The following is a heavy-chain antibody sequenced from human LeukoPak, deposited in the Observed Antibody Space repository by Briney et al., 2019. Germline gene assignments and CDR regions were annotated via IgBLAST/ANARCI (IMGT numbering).Heavy chain of an antibody. J-gene: IGHJ4*02. D-gene: IGHD1-26*01. CDR2: LSSRSDYL. CDR3: AKDAIVGATHDYFDY. Sequence: GGSLRLSCAASGFTFGTYAMSWVRQGLGKGLEWVSSLSSRSDYLYYADSVKGRFTISRDNSKNTLYLQMNSLRAEDTAVYYCAKDAIVGATHDYFDYWGQGTLVTVSS. CDR1: GFTFGTYA. V-gene: IGHV3-23*01.